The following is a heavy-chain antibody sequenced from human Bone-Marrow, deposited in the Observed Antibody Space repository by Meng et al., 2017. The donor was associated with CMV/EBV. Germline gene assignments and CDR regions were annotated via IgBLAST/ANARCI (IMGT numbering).Heavy chain of an antibody. D-gene: IGHD1-14*01. Sequence: GGSLRLSCAASGFTFDDYAMHWVRQAPGKGLEWVSGVTWNSGSIGYADSVKGRFTISRDNAKNSLYLQMNSLRAEDTALYYCAKALNPTGDYYYGLDVWGQGTTVTVSS. CDR2: VTWNSGSI. CDR1: GFTFDDYA. CDR3: AKALNPTGDYYYGLDV. J-gene: IGHJ6*02. V-gene: IGHV3-9*01.